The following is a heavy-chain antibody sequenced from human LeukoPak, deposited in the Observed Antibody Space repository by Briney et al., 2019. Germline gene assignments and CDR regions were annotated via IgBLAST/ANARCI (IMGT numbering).Heavy chain of an antibody. D-gene: IGHD3-10*01. CDR3: ARRLSRIYYGSGSYYFDY. CDR2: INHSGST. CDR1: GGSFSGYY. Sequence: PSETLSLTCAVYGGSFSGYYWSWIRQPPGKGLEWIGEINHSGSTNYNPSLKSRVTISVDTSKNQFSLKLSSVTAADTAVYYCARRLSRIYYGSGSYYFDYWGQGTLVTVSS. V-gene: IGHV4-34*01. J-gene: IGHJ4*02.